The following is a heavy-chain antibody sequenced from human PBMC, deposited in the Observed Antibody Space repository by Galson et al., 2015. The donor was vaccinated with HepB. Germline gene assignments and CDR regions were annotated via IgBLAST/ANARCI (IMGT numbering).Heavy chain of an antibody. CDR3: ARDGRGFFDN. D-gene: IGHD1-26*01. J-gene: IGHJ4*02. CDR1: GGTFSGNA. Sequence: SVKVSCEASGGTFSGNALSWVRQAPGQGLEWMGDITPIFGSANYAQKFQGRVSFTADESTGTAYMELSSLRSEDTAVYYCARDGRGFFDNWGQGTLVTVSS. V-gene: IGHV1-69*13. CDR2: ITPIFGSA.